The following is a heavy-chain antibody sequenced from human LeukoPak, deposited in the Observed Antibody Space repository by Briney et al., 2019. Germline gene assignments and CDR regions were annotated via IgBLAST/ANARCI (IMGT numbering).Heavy chain of an antibody. CDR3: AKRVVAGFNWFDP. Sequence: PGGTLRLSCAASGFTFSNSDMSWVRQAPGKGLEWVSAIVGSGGSTSYGDSVKGRFTISRDNSKNTLYLQMNSLRAEDTAVYYCAKRVVAGFNWFDPWGQGTLVTVSS. V-gene: IGHV3-23*01. CDR2: IVGSGGST. D-gene: IGHD6-19*01. CDR1: GFTFSNSD. J-gene: IGHJ5*02.